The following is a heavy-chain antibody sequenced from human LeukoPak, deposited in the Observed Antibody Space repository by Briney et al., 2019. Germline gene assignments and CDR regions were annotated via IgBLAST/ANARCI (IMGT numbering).Heavy chain of an antibody. CDR3: AKAHTVVTPIEYFQH. V-gene: IGHV1-2*06. Sequence: ASVKVSCKASGYTFTGYYMHWVRQAPGQGLEWMGRINPNSGGTNYAQKFQGRVTMTRDTSISTAYMELSRLRSDDTAVYYCAKAHTVVTPIEYFQHWGQGTLVTVSS. D-gene: IGHD4-23*01. CDR1: GYTFTGYY. J-gene: IGHJ1*01. CDR2: INPNSGGT.